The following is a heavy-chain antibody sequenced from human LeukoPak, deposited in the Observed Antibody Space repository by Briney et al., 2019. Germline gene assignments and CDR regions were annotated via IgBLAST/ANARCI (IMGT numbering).Heavy chain of an antibody. CDR3: AKDWGYYDSSAISD. Sequence: GGSLRLSCATSGFTLRTYGMHWVRQAPGKGLEWVAFIRFDGSKKEYIESVKGRFTISRDNSKNTLYLQMNSLRGADTAVYYCAKDWGYYDSSAISDWGQGTLVIVSS. V-gene: IGHV3-30*02. CDR1: GFTLRTYG. D-gene: IGHD3-22*01. CDR2: IRFDGSKK. J-gene: IGHJ4*02.